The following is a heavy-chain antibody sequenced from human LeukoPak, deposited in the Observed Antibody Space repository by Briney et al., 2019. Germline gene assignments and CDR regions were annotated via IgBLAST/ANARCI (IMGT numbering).Heavy chain of an antibody. D-gene: IGHD3-10*01. V-gene: IGHV3-20*04. Sequence: GGSLRLSCAASGFTFDDYGMSWVRQAPGKGLEWVPGINWNGGSTGYADSVKGRFTISRDNAKNSLYLQMNSLRAEDTALYYCARNRGGSGSYRSHLYYFDYWGQGTLVTVSS. CDR2: INWNGGST. CDR3: ARNRGGSGSYRSHLYYFDY. J-gene: IGHJ4*02. CDR1: GFTFDDYG.